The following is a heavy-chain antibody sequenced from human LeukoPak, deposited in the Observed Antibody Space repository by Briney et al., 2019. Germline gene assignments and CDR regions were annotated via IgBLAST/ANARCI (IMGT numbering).Heavy chain of an antibody. D-gene: IGHD6-6*01. CDR3: ARDGVAARANFDY. CDR1: GGSISRSSYY. Sequence: PSETLSLSCTVSGGSISRSSYYWGWIRQPPGKGLEWIGSIYYSGSTYYNPSLKSRVTISVDTSKNQFSLKLSSVTAADTAVYYCARDGVAARANFDYWGQGTLVTVSS. V-gene: IGHV4-39*07. CDR2: IYYSGST. J-gene: IGHJ4*02.